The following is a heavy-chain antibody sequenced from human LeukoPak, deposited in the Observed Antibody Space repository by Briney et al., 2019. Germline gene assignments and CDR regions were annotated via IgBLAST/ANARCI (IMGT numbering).Heavy chain of an antibody. D-gene: IGHD3-9*01. Sequence: GGSLRLSCAASGFTFSLYWMNWVRRAPGKGLEWVANIKQDGSETNYVDSVKGRFTISRDNAKNSLYLQMNNLRVEDTAMYYCAGGTGFIIKDWGQGTLVTVSS. CDR3: AGGTGFIIKD. J-gene: IGHJ4*02. V-gene: IGHV3-7*03. CDR2: IKQDGSET. CDR1: GFTFSLYW.